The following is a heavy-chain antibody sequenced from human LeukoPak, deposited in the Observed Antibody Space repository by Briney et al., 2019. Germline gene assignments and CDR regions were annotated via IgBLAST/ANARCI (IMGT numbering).Heavy chain of an antibody. D-gene: IGHD3-22*01. CDR1: GGSISSGGYS. J-gene: IGHJ4*02. CDR3: ARLKDIYDSSGYYYFDY. CDR2: IYHGGST. Sequence: SQTLSLTCAVSGGSISSGGYSWSWIRQPPGKGLEWIGYIYHGGSTYYNPSLKSRVTISVDTSKNQFSLKLSSVTAADTAVYYCARLKDIYDSSGYYYFDYWGQGTLVTVSS. V-gene: IGHV4-30-2*03.